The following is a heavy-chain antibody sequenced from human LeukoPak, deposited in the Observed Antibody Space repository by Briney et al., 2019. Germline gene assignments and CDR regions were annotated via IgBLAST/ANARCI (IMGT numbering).Heavy chain of an antibody. Sequence: GGSLRLSCTASGFSLSGYWMSWVRQALGKGPEWLANIKEDGSRRYYSESVRGRFTISRDNSENSLYLQMNSLRAEDTAVYYCATHWRGRWGQGTLVTVSS. CDR1: GFSLSGYW. CDR3: ATHWRGR. V-gene: IGHV3-7*03. CDR2: IKEDGSRR. D-gene: IGHD1-1*01. J-gene: IGHJ4*02.